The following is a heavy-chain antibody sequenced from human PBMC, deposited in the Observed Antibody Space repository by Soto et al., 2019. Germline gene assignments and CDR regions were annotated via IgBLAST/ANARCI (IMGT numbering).Heavy chain of an antibody. CDR3: AAKLGTTHYFDF. J-gene: IGHJ4*02. CDR1: GDPVSSGSYY. D-gene: IGHD7-27*01. V-gene: IGHV4-31*03. CDR2: IYHAGST. Sequence: QVQLQESGPGLVQPSQTLSLTCSVSGDPVSSGSYYWTWVRQHPVKGLEWIGYIYHAGSTYYNPSLQSRLIMSIDTSKNQFSLRLYSVTPADTAVYFCAAKLGTTHYFDFWGQGSLVAVSS.